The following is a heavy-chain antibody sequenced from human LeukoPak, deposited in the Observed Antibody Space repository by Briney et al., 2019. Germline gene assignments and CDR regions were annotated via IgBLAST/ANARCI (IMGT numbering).Heavy chain of an antibody. Sequence: GGSLRLSCAASGFTFSSHWMHWVRQAPGKGLVWVSRINPAGSDTRYADSVKGRFTISRDNAKNTLYLQMNSLRGEDTAVYYCARDRTDDSGVNYHPMFDLWVQGTMVTVSS. CDR2: INPAGSDT. D-gene: IGHD3-10*01. CDR3: ARDRTDDSGVNYHPMFDL. V-gene: IGHV3-74*01. J-gene: IGHJ3*01. CDR1: GFTFSSHW.